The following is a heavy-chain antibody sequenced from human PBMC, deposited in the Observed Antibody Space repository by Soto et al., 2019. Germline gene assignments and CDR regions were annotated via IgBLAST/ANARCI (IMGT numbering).Heavy chain of an antibody. CDR2: IYHSGST. V-gene: IGHV4-30-2*01. D-gene: IGHD3-9*01. J-gene: IGHJ4*02. Sequence: QLQLQDSGSGLVKPSQTMSLPCAVSGGSISSGGYSWSWIRQPPGKGLEWTGYIYHSGSTYYNPSLKSRVTISVDRSKNQFSLQLNSVTAADTAVYYCARGPPIFYWGQGTLVTVSS. CDR3: ARGPPIFY. CDR1: GGSISSGGYS.